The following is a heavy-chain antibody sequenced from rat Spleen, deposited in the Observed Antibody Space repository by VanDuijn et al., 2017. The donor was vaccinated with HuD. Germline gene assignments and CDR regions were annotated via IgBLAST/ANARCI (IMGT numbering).Heavy chain of an antibody. V-gene: IGHV5-25*01. J-gene: IGHJ2*01. D-gene: IGHD1-1*01. CDR3: AGSGTAH. CDR1: GFTFSDYN. Sequence: EVQLVESGGGLVQPGRSLKLSCAASGFTFSDYNMAWVRQAPKKGLEWIASITNTGGDVYYPDSVKGRFTISRDNAQNTLYLQMDSLRSEDTATYYCAGSGTAHWGQGVMVTVSS. CDR2: ITNTGGDV.